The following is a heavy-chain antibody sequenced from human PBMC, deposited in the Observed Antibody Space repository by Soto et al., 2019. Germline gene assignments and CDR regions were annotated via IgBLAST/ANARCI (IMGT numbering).Heavy chain of an antibody. CDR2: INSDGSST. CDR3: VRTSLVVAAATREAY. D-gene: IGHD2-15*01. V-gene: IGHV3-74*01. CDR1: GFTFSSYW. J-gene: IGHJ4*02. Sequence: EVQLVESGGGLVQPGESLRLSCAASGFTFSSYWMHWVRQAPGKGLVWVSRINSDGSSTSYTGSVKGRFTISRDNAKNTLSLQMNSLRAEATAVYYCVRTSLVVAAATREAYWGQGTLVTVSS.